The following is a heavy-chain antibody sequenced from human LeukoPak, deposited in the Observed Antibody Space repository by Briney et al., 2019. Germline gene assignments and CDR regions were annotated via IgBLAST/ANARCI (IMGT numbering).Heavy chain of an antibody. D-gene: IGHD3-10*01. Sequence: QPGGSLRLSCAASGFTFSSYAMSWVRQAPGKGLEWVSAISGSGGSTYYADSVKGRFTISRDNSKNTLYLQMNSLRAEDTAVYYCAKPAGSLWSNYYYYGMDVWGQGTTVTVSS. J-gene: IGHJ6*02. CDR1: GFTFSSYA. CDR2: ISGSGGST. CDR3: AKPAGSLWSNYYYYGMDV. V-gene: IGHV3-23*01.